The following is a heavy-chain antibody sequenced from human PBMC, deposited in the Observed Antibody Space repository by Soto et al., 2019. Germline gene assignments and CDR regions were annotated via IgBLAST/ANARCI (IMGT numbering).Heavy chain of an antibody. J-gene: IGHJ3*02. CDR1: GGSISSRSHY. D-gene: IGHD2-2*01. CDR2: IFYSGST. Sequence: SETLSLTCTVSGGSISSRSHYWAWIRQPPGKGLEWIGYIFYSGSTYYNPSLKSRVTISVDTSKNQFSLKLSSVTAADTAVYYCASYQQSYAFDIWGQGTMVTVSS. V-gene: IGHV4-31*03. CDR3: ASYQQSYAFDI.